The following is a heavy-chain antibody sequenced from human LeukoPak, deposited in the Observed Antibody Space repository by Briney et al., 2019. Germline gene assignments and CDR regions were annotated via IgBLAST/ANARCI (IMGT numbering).Heavy chain of an antibody. V-gene: IGHV1-69*04. Sequence: SVKVSCKASGGTFSSYAISWVRQAPGQGLEWMGRIIPILGIANYAQKFQGRVTITADKSTSTAYMELSSLRSEDTAVYYCARVALDGREISAGYWGQGTLVTVSS. CDR3: ARVALDGREISAGY. J-gene: IGHJ4*02. CDR2: IIPILGIA. CDR1: GGTFSSYA.